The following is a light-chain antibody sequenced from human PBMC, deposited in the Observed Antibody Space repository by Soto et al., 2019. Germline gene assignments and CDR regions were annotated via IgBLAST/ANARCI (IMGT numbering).Light chain of an antibody. Sequence: EILLTQSPATLSFSPGGRATLSCRASQSVSSYLAWYQQKPGQAPRLLIYDASNRATGIPARFSGSGSGTDFTLTISRLEPEDFAVYYCQQYGSSSFGQGTKVDIK. CDR1: QSVSSY. J-gene: IGKJ1*01. V-gene: IGKV3-11*01. CDR2: DAS. CDR3: QQYGSSS.